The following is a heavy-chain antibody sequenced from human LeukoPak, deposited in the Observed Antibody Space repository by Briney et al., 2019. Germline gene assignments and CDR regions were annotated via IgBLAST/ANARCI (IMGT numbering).Heavy chain of an antibody. J-gene: IGHJ2*01. Sequence: GGSLRLSCAASGFTFSSYGMSWVRQAPGKGLEWVSVIYSGGSTYYADSVKGRFTISRDNSKNTLYLQMNSLRAEDTAVYYCASPPDFDLWGRGTLVTVSS. V-gene: IGHV3-53*01. CDR3: ASPPDFDL. CDR2: IYSGGST. CDR1: GFTFSSYG.